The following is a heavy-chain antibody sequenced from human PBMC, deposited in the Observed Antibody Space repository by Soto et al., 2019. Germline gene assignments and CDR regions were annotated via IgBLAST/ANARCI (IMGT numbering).Heavy chain of an antibody. J-gene: IGHJ6*02. CDR2: IIPIFGTA. D-gene: IGHD1-26*01. V-gene: IGHV1-69*13. Sequence: ASVKVSCKASGGTLSSYAISWVRQAPGQGLEWMGGIIPIFGTANYAQKFQGRVTITADESTSTAYMELSSLRSEDTAVYYCAREGVGEHLAQGYYYYYGMDVSGQGTTVTVSS. CDR1: GGTLSSYA. CDR3: AREGVGEHLAQGYYYYYGMDV.